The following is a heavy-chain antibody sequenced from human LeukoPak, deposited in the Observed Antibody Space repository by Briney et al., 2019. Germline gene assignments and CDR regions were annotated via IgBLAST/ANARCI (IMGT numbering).Heavy chain of an antibody. CDR3: ARGGNYYPYYFDY. V-gene: IGHV4-59*01. J-gene: IGHJ4*02. D-gene: IGHD1-26*01. Sequence: SETLSLTCTVSGGSISSYYWSWIRQPPGKGLEWIGYIYYSGNTNYNPSLKSRVTISVDTSKNQCSLKLSSVTAAETAVYYCARGGNYYPYYFDYWGQGALVIVSS. CDR1: GGSISSYY. CDR2: IYYSGNT.